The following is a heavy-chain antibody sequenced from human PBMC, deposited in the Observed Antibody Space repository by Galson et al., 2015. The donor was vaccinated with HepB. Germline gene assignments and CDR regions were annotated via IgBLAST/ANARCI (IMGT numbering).Heavy chain of an antibody. CDR2: ISYDGSNK. CDR1: GFTFSSYA. V-gene: IGHV3-30*04. CDR3: ARVGYYGSGSVFDY. D-gene: IGHD3-10*01. J-gene: IGHJ4*02. Sequence: SLRLSCAASGFTFSSYAMHWVRQAPGKGLEWVAVISYDGSNKYYADSVKGRFTISRDNSKNTLYLQMNSLRAEDTAVYYCARVGYYGSGSVFDYWGQGTLVTVSS.